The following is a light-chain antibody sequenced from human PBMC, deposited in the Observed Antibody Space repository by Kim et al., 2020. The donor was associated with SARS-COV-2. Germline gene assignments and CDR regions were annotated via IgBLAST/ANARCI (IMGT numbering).Light chain of an antibody. CDR2: AAS. CDR3: QKYNSAPRT. J-gene: IGKJ2*01. V-gene: IGKV1-27*01. Sequence: SAAVGERVTITGRASQGISKDLAWEQQKPGKGPKLLIYAASTVQSGVTSRFSGSGSGTDFTRTISSLQPEDVATYNCQKYNSAPRTFGQGTKLEIK. CDR1: QGISKD.